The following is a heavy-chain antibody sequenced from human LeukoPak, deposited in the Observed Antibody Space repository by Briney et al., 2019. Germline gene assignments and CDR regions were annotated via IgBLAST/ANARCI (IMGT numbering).Heavy chain of an antibody. V-gene: IGHV3-74*01. J-gene: IGHJ1*01. Sequence: GGSLRLSCAASGFTFSSYWMHWVRQVPNQGLMWVSRINSDETISEYVDSVNGRFTISRDNAKNTLYLQMNSLRAEDTGVYFCLYGGYFQHWGQGTLVTVSS. CDR2: INSDETIS. D-gene: IGHD3-16*01. CDR3: LYGGYFQH. CDR1: GFTFSSYW.